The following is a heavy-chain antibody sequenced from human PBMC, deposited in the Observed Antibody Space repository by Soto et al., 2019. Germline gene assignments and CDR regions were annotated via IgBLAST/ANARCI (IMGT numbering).Heavy chain of an antibody. V-gene: IGHV1-69*12. D-gene: IGHD4-17*01. CDR2: IIPIFGTA. Sequence: QVQLVQSGAEVKKPGSSVKVSCKASGGTFSSYAISWVRQAPGQGLEWMGGIIPIFGTANYAQKFQGRVTITADESTSTAYMELSRLRSEDTAVYYCARDPSNDYGDYWWFDPWGQGTLVTVSS. CDR1: GGTFSSYA. J-gene: IGHJ5*02. CDR3: ARDPSNDYGDYWWFDP.